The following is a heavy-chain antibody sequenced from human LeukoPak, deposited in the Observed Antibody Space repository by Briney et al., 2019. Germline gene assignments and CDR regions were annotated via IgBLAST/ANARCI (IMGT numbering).Heavy chain of an antibody. V-gene: IGHV4-59*01. CDR1: GGSISSYY. CDR3: ARGRTVTKFDY. J-gene: IGHJ4*02. CDR2: IYYSGST. D-gene: IGHD4-17*01. Sequence: SETLSLTCTVSGGSISSYYWSWIRQPTGKGLEWIGYIYYSGSTNYNPSLKSRVTISVDTSKNQFSLKLSSVTAADTAVYYCARGRTVTKFDYWGQGTLVTVSS.